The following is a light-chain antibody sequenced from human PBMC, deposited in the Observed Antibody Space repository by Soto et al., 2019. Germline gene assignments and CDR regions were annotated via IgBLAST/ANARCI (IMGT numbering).Light chain of an antibody. CDR2: AAS. Sequence: AIRMTQSPSSFSASTGDRVTITCRASQGISSYLAWYQQKPGKAPKLLIYAASTLQSGVPSRFSGSGSATDFTLTISCLQSEDFATYFCQQYYTYPLTFGGGTQVEIK. CDR1: QGISSY. J-gene: IGKJ4*01. V-gene: IGKV1-8*01. CDR3: QQYYTYPLT.